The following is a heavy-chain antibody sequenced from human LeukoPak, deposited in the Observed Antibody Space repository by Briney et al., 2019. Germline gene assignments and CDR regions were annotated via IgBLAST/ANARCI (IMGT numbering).Heavy chain of an antibody. D-gene: IGHD3-10*01. V-gene: IGHV4-59*08. CDR1: GGSTRNYC. Sequence: PSETLSLTCTVSGGSTRNYCCSWVRRPPGKGLQWIGYIHYRGNTDYSPSLKSRVTISSDTSRISLKVTSVTAADTAVYYCARHLSNYGSGTYTAFDIWGQGAMVTVSS. CDR2: IHYRGNT. CDR3: ARHLSNYGSGTYTAFDI. J-gene: IGHJ3*02.